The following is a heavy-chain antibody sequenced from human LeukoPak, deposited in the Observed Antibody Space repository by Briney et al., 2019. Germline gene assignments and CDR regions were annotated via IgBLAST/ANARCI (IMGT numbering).Heavy chain of an antibody. CDR1: GFTFSSYS. CDR3: ARGEFEQWLGKYYFDY. D-gene: IGHD6-19*01. J-gene: IGHJ4*02. CDR2: ISSSSSYI. Sequence: GGSLRLSCAASGFTFSSYSMNWVRQAPVKGLEWVSSISSSSSYIYYADSVKGRFTISRDNAKNSLYLQMNSLRAEDTAVYYCARGEFEQWLGKYYFDYWGQGTLVTVSS. V-gene: IGHV3-21*01.